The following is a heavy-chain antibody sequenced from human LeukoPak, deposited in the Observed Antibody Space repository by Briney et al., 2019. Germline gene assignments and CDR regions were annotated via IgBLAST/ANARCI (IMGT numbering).Heavy chain of an antibody. D-gene: IGHD3-22*01. CDR1: GYTFASYW. Sequence: KHGESLKISCKGSGYTFASYWIGWVRQMPGKGLEWMGFIYPSDSNTRYSPSFQGQVTISADKSISTAFLQWSSLKASDTAMYYCATTYYFDSTFMDVWGQGTTVTVSS. CDR2: IYPSDSNT. J-gene: IGHJ6*02. CDR3: ATTYYFDSTFMDV. V-gene: IGHV5-51*01.